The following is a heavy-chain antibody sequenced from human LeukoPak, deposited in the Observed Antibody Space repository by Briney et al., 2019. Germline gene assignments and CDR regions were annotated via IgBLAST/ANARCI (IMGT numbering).Heavy chain of an antibody. V-gene: IGHV3-23*01. D-gene: IGHD2-15*01. CDR2: ISNDGGGT. CDR3: AKGGSGHFADL. Sequence: GSLRLSCAASGFIFNNYGLIWVRQAPGKGLQWVSAISNDGGGTTYADFVKGRFTISRDNSKNTLFLQMSSLRAEDTALYYCAKGGSGHFADLWGQGTLVTVSS. J-gene: IGHJ5*02. CDR1: GFIFNNYG.